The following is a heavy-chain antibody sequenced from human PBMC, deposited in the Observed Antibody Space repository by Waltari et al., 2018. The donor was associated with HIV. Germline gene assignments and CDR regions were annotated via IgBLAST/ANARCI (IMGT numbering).Heavy chain of an antibody. CDR1: GYSFPADY. Sequence: QVQLVQSGAEVKRPGASVKVSCTTSGYSFPADYLHWVRQAPGQGLEWMGWINPNNGGTDYAQNFRDWVTMTTDTSIATAYLELHSLKSDDTAVYFCARDAGRTVSTPDAFDVWGRGTMVTVSS. D-gene: IGHD4-17*01. CDR2: INPNNGGT. J-gene: IGHJ3*01. CDR3: ARDAGRTVSTPDAFDV. V-gene: IGHV1-2*04.